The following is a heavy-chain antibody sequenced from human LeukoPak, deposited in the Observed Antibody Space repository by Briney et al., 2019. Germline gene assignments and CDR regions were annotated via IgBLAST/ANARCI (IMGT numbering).Heavy chain of an antibody. V-gene: IGHV4-61*08. Sequence: PSQTLSLTCTVSGGSISSGGYYWSWIRQPPGKGLEWIGYIYYSGSTNYNPPLKSRVTISVDTSKNQFSLKLSSVTAADTAVYYCARIIWFGELSYWFDPWGQGTLVTVSS. CDR3: ARIIWFGELSYWFDP. CDR1: GGSISSGGYY. CDR2: IYYSGST. J-gene: IGHJ5*02. D-gene: IGHD3-10*01.